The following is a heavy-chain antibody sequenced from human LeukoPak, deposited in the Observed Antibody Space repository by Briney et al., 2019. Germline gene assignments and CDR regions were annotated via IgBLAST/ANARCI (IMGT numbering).Heavy chain of an antibody. CDR2: ISAYNGNT. D-gene: IGHD2-2*01. CDR1: GYTFTSYG. CDR3: ARPLSRHCSSTSCYLPDAFDI. V-gene: IGHV1-18*01. J-gene: IGHJ3*02. Sequence: ASVKVSCKASGYTFTSYGISWVRQAPGQGLEWMGWISAYNGNTNYAQKLQGRVTMTTDTSTSTAYMELRSLRSDDTAVYYCARPLSRHCSSTSCYLPDAFDIWGQGTMVTVSS.